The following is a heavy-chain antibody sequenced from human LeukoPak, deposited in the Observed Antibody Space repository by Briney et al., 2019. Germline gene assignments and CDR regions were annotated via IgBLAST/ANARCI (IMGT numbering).Heavy chain of an antibody. CDR3: AREGNYYFDY. V-gene: IGHV3-48*03. D-gene: IGHD1-7*01. CDR1: GFAFSSYE. CDR2: ISGSGSTI. J-gene: IGHJ4*02. Sequence: GGSLRLSCAASGFAFSSYEMHWVRQAPGKGLEWVSYISGSGSTIYYADSVKGRFTISRDNAKNSLILQMNSLRAEDTAVYYCAREGNYYFDYWGQGTLVTVSS.